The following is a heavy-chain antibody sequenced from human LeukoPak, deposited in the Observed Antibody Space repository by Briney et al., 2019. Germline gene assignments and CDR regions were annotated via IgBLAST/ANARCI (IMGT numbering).Heavy chain of an antibody. CDR2: LDPEDGET. V-gene: IGHV1-24*01. CDR1: GYTLTELS. D-gene: IGHD2-2*01. Sequence: ASVKVSCKVSGYTLTELSMHWVRQAPGEGLEWMGGLDPEDGETTYAQKFQGRVTMTEDTSTDTAYMELSSLRSEDTAVYYCATDRQDCSSTSCLDYWGQGTLVTVSS. J-gene: IGHJ4*02. CDR3: ATDRQDCSSTSCLDY.